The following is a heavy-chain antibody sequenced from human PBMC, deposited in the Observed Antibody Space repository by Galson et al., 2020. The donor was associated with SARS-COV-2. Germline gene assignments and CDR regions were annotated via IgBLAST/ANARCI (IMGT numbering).Heavy chain of an antibody. CDR1: GGSVSGGAFS. Sequence: SQTLSLTCAVSGGSVSGGAFSWIWFRQPPGKGLELIGYIYESANTYYNPSLKSRVSISVDRSKNQFSLNLSSVTAADTAVYYCARGQQTELLTPFDFWGQGTLVTVSS. J-gene: IGHJ4*02. V-gene: IGHV4-30-2*01. D-gene: IGHD1-26*01. CDR3: ARGQQTELLTPFDF. CDR2: IYESANT.